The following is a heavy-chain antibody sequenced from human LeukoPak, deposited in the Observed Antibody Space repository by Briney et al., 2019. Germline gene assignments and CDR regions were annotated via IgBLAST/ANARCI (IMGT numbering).Heavy chain of an antibody. Sequence: PSETLSLTCAVYGGSFSGYYWSWVRQAPGKGLEWVSVISGSGGTTYYAESVKGRFTISRDNSKSTLYLQINSLRAEDTAVYFCSRYCSTTTCPGYYYGMDIWGQGTAVTVSS. V-gene: IGHV3-23*01. CDR1: GGSFSGYY. D-gene: IGHD2-2*01. J-gene: IGHJ6*02. CDR2: ISGSGGTT. CDR3: SRYCSTTTCPGYYYGMDI.